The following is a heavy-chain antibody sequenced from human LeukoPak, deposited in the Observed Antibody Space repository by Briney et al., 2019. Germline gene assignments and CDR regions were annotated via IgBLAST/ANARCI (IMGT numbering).Heavy chain of an antibody. V-gene: IGHV1-3*01. D-gene: IGHD5-24*01. CDR3: ARALPDGYNQGFHAFDI. J-gene: IGHJ3*02. CDR1: GYTFTSYA. Sequence: GASVKVSCKASGYTFTSYAMHWVRQAPGQRLEWMGWINAGNGNTKYSQKFQGRVTITRDTSASTAYMELSSLRSEDTAVYYCARALPDGYNQGFHAFDIWGQGTMVTVSS. CDR2: INAGNGNT.